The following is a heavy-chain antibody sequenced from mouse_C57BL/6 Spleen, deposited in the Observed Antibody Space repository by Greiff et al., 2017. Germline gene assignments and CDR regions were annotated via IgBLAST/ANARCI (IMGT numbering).Heavy chain of an antibody. V-gene: IGHV1-52*01. J-gene: IGHJ1*03. CDR1: GYTFTSYW. CDR3: ARRDYYGSSYGWYFDV. CDR2: IDPSDSET. Sequence: QVQLQQPGAELVRPGSSVKLSCKASGYTFTSYWMHRVKQRPIQGLEWIGNIDPSDSETHYNQKFKDKATLTVDKSSSTAYMQLSSLTSEDSAVYYCARRDYYGSSYGWYFDVWGTGTTVTVSS. D-gene: IGHD1-1*01.